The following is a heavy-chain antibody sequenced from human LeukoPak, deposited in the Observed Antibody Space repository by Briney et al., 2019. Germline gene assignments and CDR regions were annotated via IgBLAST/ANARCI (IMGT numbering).Heavy chain of an antibody. V-gene: IGHV1-2*02. CDR1: GYTFTGYY. CDR3: ARARTNWSDP. CDR2: INPNSGGT. J-gene: IGHJ5*02. Sequence: ASVKVSCKASGYTFTGYYMHWVRQAPGEGSEGMGWINPNSGGTNYAQKFQGRVTMTTDTSITTAYMELSRLRSDDTAVYYCARARTNWSDPWGQGTLVTVSS.